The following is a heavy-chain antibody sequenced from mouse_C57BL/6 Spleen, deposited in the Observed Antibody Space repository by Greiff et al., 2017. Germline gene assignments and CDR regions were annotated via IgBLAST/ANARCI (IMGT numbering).Heavy chain of an antibody. Sequence: QVQLKQPGAELVKPGASVKLSCKASGYTFTSYWITWVKQRPGQGLEWIGDIYPGSGSTNYNEKFKSKATLTVDTSSSTAYMQLSSLTSEDSAVYYCARAVRGKLFDYWGQGTTLTVSS. V-gene: IGHV1-55*01. CDR3: ARAVRGKLFDY. D-gene: IGHD1-3*01. CDR1: GYTFTSYW. CDR2: IYPGSGST. J-gene: IGHJ2*01.